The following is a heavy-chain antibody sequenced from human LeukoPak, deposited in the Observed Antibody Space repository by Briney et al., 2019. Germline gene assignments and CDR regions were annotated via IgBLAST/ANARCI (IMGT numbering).Heavy chain of an antibody. D-gene: IGHD3-9*01. V-gene: IGHV1-24*01. J-gene: IGHJ6*02. CDR1: GYTLTQLS. CDR2: SDPEDGET. Sequence: GASVKVSCKVSGYTLTQLSMHWVRQAPGKGLECVGGSDPEDGETIYAQKFQGRVTMTEDTSAETAYMELSSLRSEDTAVYYFSTHTRLGYFDWSPMDVWGQGTTVTVSS. CDR3: STHTRLGYFDWSPMDV.